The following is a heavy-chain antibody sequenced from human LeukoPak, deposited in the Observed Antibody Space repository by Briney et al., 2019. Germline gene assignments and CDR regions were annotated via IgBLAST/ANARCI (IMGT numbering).Heavy chain of an antibody. D-gene: IGHD2-2*01. CDR3: AKTLSTCSITSCQSPYYYYCMDV. V-gene: IGHV3-30*04. CDR1: GFTFSTYA. J-gene: IGHJ6*03. CDR2: ISYDGTNK. Sequence: GGSLRLSCAASGFTFSTYAMHWVRQAPGKGLEWVALISYDGTNKYYADSVKSRFTISRDNSKNTLFLQMNSLRAEDTAVYYCAKTLSTCSITSCQSPYYYYCMDVWGKGTTVTVSS.